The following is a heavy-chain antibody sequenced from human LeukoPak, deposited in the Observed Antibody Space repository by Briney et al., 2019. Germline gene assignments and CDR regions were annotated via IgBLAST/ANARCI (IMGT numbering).Heavy chain of an antibody. CDR2: LSYSGST. CDR3: ARRCSNISCFYY. CDR1: GGSISSGSYY. Sequence: PSETLSLTCTVSGGSISSGSYYWGWIRQPPGKGLEWIGSLSYSGSTYYNPSLKTRVTMSVDSSTNQFSLKLSSVTAADTAVYYCARRCSNISCFYYWGQGTLVTVSS. D-gene: IGHD2-2*01. V-gene: IGHV4-39*01. J-gene: IGHJ4*02.